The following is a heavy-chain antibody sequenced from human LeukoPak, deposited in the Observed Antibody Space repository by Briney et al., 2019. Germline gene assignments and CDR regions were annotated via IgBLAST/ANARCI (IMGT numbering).Heavy chain of an antibody. CDR3: MITSEFDP. V-gene: IGHV3-9*01. J-gene: IGHJ5*02. CDR1: GFTFADYA. Sequence: RRSLRLSCAASGFTFADYAMHWVRQAPGKGLEWVSGISWKSGSIGYAESVKGRFTISRDNAKNSLYLQMNSLRAEDTALYYCMITSEFDPWGQGTLVTVSS. D-gene: IGHD3-16*01. CDR2: ISWKSGSI.